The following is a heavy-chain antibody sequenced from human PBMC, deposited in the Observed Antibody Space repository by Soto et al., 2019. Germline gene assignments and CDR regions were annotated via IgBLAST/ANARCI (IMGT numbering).Heavy chain of an antibody. CDR3: AKRGDFPAAGMVAVGIRHFDY. D-gene: IGHD6-13*01. CDR1: GFTFSNYG. V-gene: IGHV3-30*18. CDR2: ISYDGSNN. J-gene: IGHJ4*02. Sequence: QVQLVESGGGVVQPGRSLRLSCVASGFTFSNYGMHWVRQAPGKGLEWVAVISYDGSNNYYADSVKGRFTISRDNSKNALYLQINSLRAEDTAVYYCAKRGDFPAAGMVAVGIRHFDYWGQGTLVTVSS.